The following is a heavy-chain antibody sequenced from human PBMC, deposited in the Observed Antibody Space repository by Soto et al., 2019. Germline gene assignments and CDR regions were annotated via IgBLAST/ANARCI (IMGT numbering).Heavy chain of an antibody. CDR3: ARGIGVRGSYVTQS. D-gene: IGHD1-26*01. CDR2: INPNSGGT. Sequence: ASVKVSCKASGYTFTGYYMHWVRQASGQGLEWMGWINPNSGGTNYAQKFQGRVTMTRDTSISTAYMELSRLRSDDTAVYYCARGIGVRGSYVTQSWGQGTLVTVSS. CDR1: GYTFTGYY. V-gene: IGHV1-2*02. J-gene: IGHJ5*02.